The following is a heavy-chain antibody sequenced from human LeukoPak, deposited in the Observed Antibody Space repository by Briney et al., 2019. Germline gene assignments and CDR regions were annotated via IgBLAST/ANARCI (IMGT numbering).Heavy chain of an antibody. CDR1: GFTLSDYW. CDR3: AKGGSSGKYFDY. V-gene: IGHV3-7*01. D-gene: IGHD3-16*01. CDR2: IDQGRSHK. Sequence: PGGSLRLSCAASGFTLSDYWMSWVRQAPGKGLEWVANIDQGRSHKNYVDSVKGRFTISRDNAKNTLYLQMNSLRAEDTAVYYCAKGGSSGKYFDYWGQGTLVTVSS. J-gene: IGHJ4*02.